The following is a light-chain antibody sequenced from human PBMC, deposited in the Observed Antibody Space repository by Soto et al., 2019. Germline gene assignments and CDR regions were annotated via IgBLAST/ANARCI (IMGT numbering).Light chain of an antibody. CDR1: SSDVGIYNR. CDR2: EVS. V-gene: IGLV2-18*02. J-gene: IGLJ1*01. CDR3: SSFTSRTTYV. Sequence: QSALTQPPSVSGSPGQSVAVSCTGTSSDVGIYNRVSWYQQPPGTAPKLMIYEVSNRPSGVPDRFSGSKSGNTASLTISGLQAEDEADYYCSSFTSRTTYVFGTGTKVTVL.